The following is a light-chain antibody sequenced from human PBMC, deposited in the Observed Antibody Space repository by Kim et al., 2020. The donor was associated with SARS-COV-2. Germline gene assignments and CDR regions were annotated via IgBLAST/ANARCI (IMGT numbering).Light chain of an antibody. CDR3: SSYTSSTTLV. CDR2: DVS. J-gene: IGLJ2*01. V-gene: IGLV2-14*03. CDR1: SSDVGAYDF. Sequence: SITISCPGTSSDVGAYDFVSGYQQHPGKAPKLMIYDVSSRPSGVSNRFSGSKSGNTVSLTISGLQAEDEADYYCSSYTSSTTLVFGGGTQLTVL.